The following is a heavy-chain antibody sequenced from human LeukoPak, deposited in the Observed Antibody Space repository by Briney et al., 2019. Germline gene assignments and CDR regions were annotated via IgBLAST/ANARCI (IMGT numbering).Heavy chain of an antibody. CDR2: INAGNGNT. D-gene: IGHD3-10*01. Sequence: ASVKVSCKASGYTFTSYAMHWVRQAPGQRHEWMGWINAGNGNTKYSQKFQGRVTITRDTSASTAYMELSSLRSEDTAVYYCAATYYGSGSYYNYNWFDPWGQGTLVTVSS. CDR3: AATYYGSGSYYNYNWFDP. CDR1: GYTFTSYA. V-gene: IGHV1-3*01. J-gene: IGHJ5*02.